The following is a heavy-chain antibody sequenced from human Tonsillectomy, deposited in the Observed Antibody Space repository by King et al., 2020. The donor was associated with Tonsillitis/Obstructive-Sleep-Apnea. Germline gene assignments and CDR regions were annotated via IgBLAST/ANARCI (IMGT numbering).Heavy chain of an antibody. Sequence: VQLQQWGAGLLKPSETLSLTCAVYGGSFSGYYWSWIRQPPGKGLEWIGEINHSGSTNYNPSLKSRVTISVDTSKNQFSLELSSVTAADTAVYYCARQGSGYPFDFWGQGTQVTVSS. V-gene: IGHV4-34*01. D-gene: IGHD3-3*01. J-gene: IGHJ4*02. CDR1: GGSFSGYY. CDR2: INHSGST. CDR3: ARQGSGYPFDF.